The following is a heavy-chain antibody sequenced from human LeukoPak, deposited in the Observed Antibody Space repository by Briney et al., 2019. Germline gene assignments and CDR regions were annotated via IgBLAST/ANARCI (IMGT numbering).Heavy chain of an antibody. J-gene: IGHJ4*02. CDR1: GFTFSDYY. D-gene: IGHD3-9*01. Sequence: GGSLRLSCAASGFTFSDYYMSWIRQAPGKGVEWVSYISSSSSYTNYTDPVKGRFTISRDNAKNSLYLQMNSLRAEDTAVYYCARDPGVLRYFDWPAGLDYWGQGTLVTVSS. V-gene: IGHV3-11*05. CDR2: ISSSSSYT. CDR3: ARDPGVLRYFDWPAGLDY.